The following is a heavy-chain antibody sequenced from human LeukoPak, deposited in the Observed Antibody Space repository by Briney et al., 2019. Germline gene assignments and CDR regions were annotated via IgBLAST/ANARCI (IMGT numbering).Heavy chain of an antibody. Sequence: SETLSLTCTVSGYSISSGYYWGWIRQPPGKGLEWIGSIYHSGSTYYNPSLKSRVTISVDTSKNQFSLKLSSATAADTAVYYCARDKTSPMGPNWFDPWGQGTLVTVSS. D-gene: IGHD1-26*01. CDR1: GYSISSGYY. J-gene: IGHJ5*02. CDR2: IYHSGST. V-gene: IGHV4-38-2*02. CDR3: ARDKTSPMGPNWFDP.